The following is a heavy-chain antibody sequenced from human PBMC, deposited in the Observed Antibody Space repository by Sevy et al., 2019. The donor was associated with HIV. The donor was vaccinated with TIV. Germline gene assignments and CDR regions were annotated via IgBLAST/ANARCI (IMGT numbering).Heavy chain of an antibody. Sequence: GGSLRLPCAASGFTFSNAWMSWVRQAPGKGLEWVGRIKSKTDGGTTDYAAPVKGRFTISRDDSKNTLYLQMNSLKTEDTAVYYCTTDYGYGSGLGGFDYWGQGTLVTVSS. D-gene: IGHD3-10*01. V-gene: IGHV3-15*01. CDR1: GFTFSNAW. CDR3: TTDYGYGSGLGGFDY. J-gene: IGHJ4*02. CDR2: IKSKTDGGTT.